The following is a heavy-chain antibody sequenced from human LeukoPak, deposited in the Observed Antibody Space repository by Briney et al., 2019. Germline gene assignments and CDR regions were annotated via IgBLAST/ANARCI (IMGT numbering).Heavy chain of an antibody. J-gene: IGHJ6*03. D-gene: IGHD2-2*01. CDR3: ATQSDIVVVPYYYMDV. Sequence: ASVKISCKVSGCTFTDYYMHWVQQAPGKGLEWMGLVDPEDGETIYAEKFQGRVTITADTSTDTAYMELSSLRSEDTAVYYCATQSDIVVVPYYYMDVWGKGTTVTVSS. CDR2: VDPEDGET. V-gene: IGHV1-69-2*01. CDR1: GCTFTDYY.